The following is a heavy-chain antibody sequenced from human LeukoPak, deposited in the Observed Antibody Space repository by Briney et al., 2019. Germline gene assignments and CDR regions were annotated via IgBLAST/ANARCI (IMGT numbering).Heavy chain of an antibody. CDR2: LSPYNGDT. D-gene: IGHD6-19*01. Sequence: GASVKVSCKASGYTFSSYGITWVRQAPGQGLEWMGWLSPYNGDTNYAQKLQDRVTMTTDTSTSTAYMELTSLRSDDSAVYYCARGGSGWSLDFWGQGTLVTVSS. CDR3: ARGGSGWSLDF. CDR1: GYTFSSYG. J-gene: IGHJ4*02. V-gene: IGHV1-18*01.